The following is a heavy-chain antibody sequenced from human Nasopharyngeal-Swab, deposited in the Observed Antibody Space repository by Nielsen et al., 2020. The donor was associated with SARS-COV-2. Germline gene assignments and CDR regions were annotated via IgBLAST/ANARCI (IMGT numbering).Heavy chain of an antibody. CDR3: ARDGTGTTRKNGWFDP. D-gene: IGHD1-1*01. V-gene: IGHV3-66*01. Sequence: GESLKISCAASGFTVSSNYMSWVRQAPGKGLEWVSVIYSGGSTYYADSVKGRFTTSRDNSKNTLCLQMNSLRAEDTAVYYCARDGTGTTRKNGWFDPWGQGTLVTVSS. CDR1: GFTVSSNY. CDR2: IYSGGST. J-gene: IGHJ5*02.